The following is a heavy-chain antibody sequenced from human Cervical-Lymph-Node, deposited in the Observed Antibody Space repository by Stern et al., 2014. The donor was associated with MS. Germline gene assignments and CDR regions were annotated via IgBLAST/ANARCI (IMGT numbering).Heavy chain of an antibody. D-gene: IGHD1-26*01. CDR2: IYSDGNT. Sequence: QVQLQESGPGLVKPSETVSLTCTVSGGSLTSKYWNWIRQPPGKGLEWIGYIYSDGNTNYNPSLKNRVTIALDTATIQFALSLTSVAAADTAVYYCARVTGRGTRQNWFDSWGQGTLLTVSS. CDR3: ARVTGRGTRQNWFDS. J-gene: IGHJ5*01. V-gene: IGHV4-59*01. CDR1: GGSLTSKY.